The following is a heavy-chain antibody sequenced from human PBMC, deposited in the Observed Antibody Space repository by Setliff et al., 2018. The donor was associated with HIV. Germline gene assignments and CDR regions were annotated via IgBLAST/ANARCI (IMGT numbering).Heavy chain of an antibody. J-gene: IGHJ4*02. Sequence: KPSETLSLTCTVSGGSVTSYNYYWSWIRQYPGKGLEWIGYIYYHGSNYYKPSLKSRVITSLDTSENQFSLKLSSVTAADAAVYYCVRNSFDYTEEEWGQGTLVTVSS. CDR2: IYYHGSN. V-gene: IGHV4-31*03. D-gene: IGHD3-9*01. CDR1: GGSVTSYNYY. CDR3: VRNSFDYTEEE.